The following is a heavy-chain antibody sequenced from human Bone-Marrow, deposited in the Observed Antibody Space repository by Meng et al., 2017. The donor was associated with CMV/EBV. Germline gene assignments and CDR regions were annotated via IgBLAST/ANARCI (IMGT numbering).Heavy chain of an antibody. V-gene: IGHV3-30-3*01. J-gene: IGHJ4*02. CDR1: GFTFTRYD. CDR3: AREVGTTTGPDY. D-gene: IGHD1-26*01. CDR2: ISYDGVSQ. Sequence: GESLKISCAASGFTFTRYDIHWGRQAPGKGLEWVAVISYDGVSQHYAESVEGRFSLSRDNSRNTLYLQMNSLRTDDTAVYYCAREVGTTTGPDYWGQGTLVTGSS.